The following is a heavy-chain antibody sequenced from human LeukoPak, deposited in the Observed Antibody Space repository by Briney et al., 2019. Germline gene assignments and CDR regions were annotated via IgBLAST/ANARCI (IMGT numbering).Heavy chain of an antibody. CDR1: GYSFTSYW. CDR3: ARLEGSRWLQFGVSWVPDY. J-gene: IGHJ4*02. V-gene: IGHV5-51*01. Sequence: GESLKISCKGSGYSFTSYWIGWVRQMPGKGLEWMGIIYPGDSDTRYSPSFQGQVTISADKSISTAYLQWSSLKASDTAMYYCARLEGSRWLQFGVSWVPDYWGQGTLVTVSS. D-gene: IGHD5-24*01. CDR2: IYPGDSDT.